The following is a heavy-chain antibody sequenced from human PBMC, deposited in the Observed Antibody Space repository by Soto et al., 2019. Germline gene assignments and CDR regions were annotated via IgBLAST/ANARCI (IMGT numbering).Heavy chain of an antibody. CDR2: IFSNDEK. Sequence: SGSTLVNPTETLTLTCTVSGFSLSNCRMGVSWIRQPPGKALEWLAHIFSNDEKSYSTSLKSRLTISKDTSKSQVVLTMTNMDPVDTATYYCARAKHSIRWYNQYHYGMEVWGQGMTLKVS. J-gene: IGHJ6*01. CDR1: GFSLSNCRMG. D-gene: IGHD6-13*01. V-gene: IGHV2-26*01. CDR3: ARAKHSIRWYNQYHYGMEV.